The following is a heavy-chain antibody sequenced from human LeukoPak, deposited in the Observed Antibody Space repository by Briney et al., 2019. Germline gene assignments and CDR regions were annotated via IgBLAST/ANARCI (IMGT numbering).Heavy chain of an antibody. CDR3: AKSTTSSGTPSVFLR. CDR2: ISSLSGTI. CDR1: GFTFSSYS. J-gene: IGHJ4*02. D-gene: IGHD3-22*01. V-gene: IGHV3-48*01. Sequence: PGGSLRLSCAASGFTFSSYSMNWVRQAPGEGLEWVSYISSLSGTIYYADSVKGRFTISRDNSKNTLYLQMNSLRAEDTAVYYCAKSTTSSGTPSVFLRWGQGTLVTVSS.